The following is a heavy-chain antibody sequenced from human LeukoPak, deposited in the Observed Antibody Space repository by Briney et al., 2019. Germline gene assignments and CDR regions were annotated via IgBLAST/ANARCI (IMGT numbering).Heavy chain of an antibody. J-gene: IGHJ5*02. CDR2: TYYRSKWYN. CDR1: GDSVSSNSAA. D-gene: IGHD3-22*01. V-gene: IGHV6-1*01. CDR3: ARLRFLRNMIVVPKNRWFDP. Sequence: SQTLSLTCAISGDSVSSNSAAWNWIRQSPSRGLEWLGRTYYRSKWYNDYAVSVKSRITINPDTSKNQFSLKLSSVTAADTAVYYCARLRFLRNMIVVPKNRWFDPWGQGTLVTASS.